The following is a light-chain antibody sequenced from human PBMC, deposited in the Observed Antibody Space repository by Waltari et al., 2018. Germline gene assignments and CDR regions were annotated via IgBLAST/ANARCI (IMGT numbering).Light chain of an antibody. J-gene: IGKJ1*01. CDR2: WAS. Sequence: DIVMTQSPDSLTVSLGERATINCKSSQGVLYSSINKNYLAWYHQTPGQPPKLLIYWASTRDSGVPDRFSGSGSGTDFTRTISSLQAEDVAVYYCQQYYTTPWTFGQGTQVESK. CDR3: QQYYTTPWT. V-gene: IGKV4-1*01. CDR1: QGVLYSSINKNY.